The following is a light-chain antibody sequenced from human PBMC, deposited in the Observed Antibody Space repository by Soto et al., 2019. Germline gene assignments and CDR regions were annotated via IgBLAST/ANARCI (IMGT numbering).Light chain of an antibody. J-gene: IGKJ5*01. CDR3: QQYDNPPIT. V-gene: IGKV3-20*01. CDR2: GAS. CDR1: QSVGNNY. Sequence: EIVLTQSPGTLSLSPGESATLSCRASQSVGNNYLAWYQQKPGQAPRLLIHGASSRATGIPDRFSGSGSGTDFTLTITRPEPDDFAVYSCQQYDNPPITFGQGTRLEIK.